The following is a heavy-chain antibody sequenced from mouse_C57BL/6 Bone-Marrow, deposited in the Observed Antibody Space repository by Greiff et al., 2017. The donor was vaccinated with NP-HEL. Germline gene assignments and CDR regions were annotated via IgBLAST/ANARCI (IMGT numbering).Heavy chain of an antibody. CDR3: ARHLRGWLLRKYYAMDY. J-gene: IGHJ4*01. CDR1: GFTFSSYG. V-gene: IGHV5-6*01. D-gene: IGHD2-3*01. Sequence: EVQRVESGGDLVKPGGSLKLSCAASGFTFSSYGMSWVRQTPDKRLEWVATLSSGGSYTYYPASVKGRFTLSRDNASNTQYTQMGSLKSEDTALYYCARHLRGWLLRKYYAMDYWGQGTSVTVSS. CDR2: LSSGGSYT.